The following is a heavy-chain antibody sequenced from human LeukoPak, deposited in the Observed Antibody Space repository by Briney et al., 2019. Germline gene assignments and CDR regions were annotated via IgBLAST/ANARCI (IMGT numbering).Heavy chain of an antibody. Sequence: GASVKVSCKASGYTFTSYDINWVRQATGQGHEWMGWMNPNSGNTGYAQKFQGRVTMTRNTSISTAYMELSSLRSEDTAVHYCARRLSGGWDDTFDYWGQGTLVTVSS. D-gene: IGHD6-19*01. CDR3: ARRLSGGWDDTFDY. CDR2: MNPNSGNT. J-gene: IGHJ4*02. V-gene: IGHV1-8*01. CDR1: GYTFTSYD.